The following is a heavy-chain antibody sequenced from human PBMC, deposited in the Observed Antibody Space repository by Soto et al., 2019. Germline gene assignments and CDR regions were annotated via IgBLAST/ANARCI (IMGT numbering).Heavy chain of an antibody. CDR3: ARKVYSSSSRGYYYYGMDV. V-gene: IGHV3-33*01. Sequence: PGESLKISCAASGFTFSSYGMHWVRQAPGKGLEWVAVIWYDGSNKYYADSVKGRFTISRDNSKNTLYLQMNSLRAEDTAVYYCARKVYSSSSRGYYYYGMDVWGQGTTVTVSS. J-gene: IGHJ6*02. CDR1: GFTFSSYG. D-gene: IGHD6-6*01. CDR2: IWYDGSNK.